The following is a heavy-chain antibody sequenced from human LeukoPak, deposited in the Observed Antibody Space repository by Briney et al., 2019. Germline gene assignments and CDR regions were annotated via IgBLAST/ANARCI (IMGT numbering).Heavy chain of an antibody. J-gene: IGHJ6*03. D-gene: IGHD5-18*01. CDR1: GGSISSYY. V-gene: IGHV4-4*07. CDR3: ARGVHGYSYGYVPWEFYSYMDV. CDR2: IYTSGST. Sequence: SETLSLTCTVSGGSISSYYWSWIRQPAGKGLEWIGRIYTSGSTTYNPSLKSRVTVSVDTSKNQFSLKMNSVTAADTAVYYCARGVHGYSYGYVPWEFYSYMDVWGKGTTVSISS.